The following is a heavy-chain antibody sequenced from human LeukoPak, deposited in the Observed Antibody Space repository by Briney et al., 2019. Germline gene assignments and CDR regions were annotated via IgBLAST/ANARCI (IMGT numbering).Heavy chain of an antibody. CDR1: GFTFSRFW. CDR2: IHPHGSEE. D-gene: IGHD2-21*02. J-gene: IGHJ6*03. V-gene: IGHV3-7*01. Sequence: GGSLRLSCAASGFTFSRFWMTWVRQAPGKGVEWVANIHPHGSEEYYVDSVKGRFTISRDNAKNSLYLQMDSLRAEDTAVYYCIILTLVTAPRHYMDVWGKGTTVTVSS. CDR3: IILTLVTAPRHYMDV.